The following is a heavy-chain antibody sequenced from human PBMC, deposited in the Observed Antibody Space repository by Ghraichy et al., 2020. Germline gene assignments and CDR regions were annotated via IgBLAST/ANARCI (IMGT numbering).Heavy chain of an antibody. J-gene: IGHJ4*02. CDR1: GGSFSGYY. Sequence: GSLRLSCAVYGGSFSGYYWSWIRQPPGKGLEWIGEINHSGSTNYNPSLKSRVTISVDTSKNQFSLKLSSVTAADTAVYYCARGYGGQNYIDYWGQGTLVTVSS. CDR3: ARGYGGQNYIDY. CDR2: INHSGST. V-gene: IGHV4-34*01. D-gene: IGHD4-23*01.